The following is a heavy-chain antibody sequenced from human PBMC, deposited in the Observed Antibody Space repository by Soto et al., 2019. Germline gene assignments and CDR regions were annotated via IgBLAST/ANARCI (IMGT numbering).Heavy chain of an antibody. CDR1: GGTFSSYA. CDR3: ARDHGAVAGTSRFDY. V-gene: IGHV1-69*13. J-gene: IGHJ4*02. D-gene: IGHD6-19*01. CDR2: IIPIFGTA. Sequence: SVKVSCKASGGTFSSYAISWVRQAPGQGLEWMGGIIPIFGTANYAQKFQGRVTITADESTSTAYMELSSLRSEDTAVYYCARDHGAVAGTSRFDYWGQGTLVTVSS.